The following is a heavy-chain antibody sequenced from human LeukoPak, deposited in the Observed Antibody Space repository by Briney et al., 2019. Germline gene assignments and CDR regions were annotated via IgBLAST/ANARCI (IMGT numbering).Heavy chain of an antibody. J-gene: IGHJ4*02. CDR1: GFTFSSYD. D-gene: IGHD3-10*01. Sequence: GGSLRLTCAASGFTFSSYDMHWVRQAPGKGLEWVAVISYDGSNKYYADSVKGRFTISRDNSKNTLYLQMNSLRAEDTAVYYCAKDGGQYYGSGSYSPDGGQGPLATVSS. V-gene: IGHV3-30*18. CDR3: AKDGGQYYGSGSYSPD. CDR2: ISYDGSNK.